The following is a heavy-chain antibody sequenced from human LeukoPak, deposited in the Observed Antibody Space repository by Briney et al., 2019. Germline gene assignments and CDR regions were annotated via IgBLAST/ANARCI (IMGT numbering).Heavy chain of an antibody. CDR2: IDWDDDK. J-gene: IGHJ4*02. V-gene: IGHV2-70*01. D-gene: IGHD6-13*01. CDR1: GFSLSTSGMC. CDR3: ARRDSSSWYFDF. Sequence: SGPTLVNPTQTLTLTCTFSGFSLSTSGMCVNWIRQPPGKALEWLAHIDWDDDKYYTTSLKTRLTISKDTSKNQVVLKMTNMDPVGTATYYCARRDSSSWYFDFWGQGTLVTVSS.